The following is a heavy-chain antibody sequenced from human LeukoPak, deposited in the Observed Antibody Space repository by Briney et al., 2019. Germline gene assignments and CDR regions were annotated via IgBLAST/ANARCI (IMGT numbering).Heavy chain of an antibody. CDR2: ISSSSSYI. J-gene: IGHJ3*02. D-gene: IGHD3-22*01. CDR1: GFTVSSNY. CDR3: ARMEITMIVVVDAFDI. Sequence: GGSLRLSCAATGFTVSSNYMSWVRQAPGKGLEWVSSISSSSSYIYYADSVKGRFTISRDNAKNSLYLQMNSLRAEDTAVYHCARMEITMIVVVDAFDIWGQGTMVTVSS. V-gene: IGHV3-21*01.